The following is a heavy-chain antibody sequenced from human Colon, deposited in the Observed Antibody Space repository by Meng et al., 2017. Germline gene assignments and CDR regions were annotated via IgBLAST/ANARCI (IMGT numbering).Heavy chain of an antibody. J-gene: IGHJ4*02. Sequence: QLQLVQSGAEVRKPGASVTVSCKASGYTLYIHWVRLRPGEGLEWMGRINPRTGDTKFAQSFQGRVTMTRDTSTTTFSMDLRSLTTDDSAIYFCARESADGGSFDLWGQGTLVTVSS. D-gene: IGHD2-15*01. CDR2: INPRTGDT. CDR1: GYTLY. V-gene: IGHV1-2*06. CDR3: ARESADGGSFDL.